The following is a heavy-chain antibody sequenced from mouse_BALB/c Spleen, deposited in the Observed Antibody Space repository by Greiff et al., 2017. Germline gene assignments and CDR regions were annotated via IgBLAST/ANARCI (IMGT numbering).Heavy chain of an antibody. D-gene: IGHD1-1*01. Sequence: QVQLQQSGAELARPGASVKMSCKASGYTFTSYWMHWVKQRPGQGLEWIGYINPSTGYTEYNQKFKDKATLTADKSSSTAYMQLSSLTSEDSAVYYCARPHDYYGSSYYAMDYWGQGTSVTVSS. CDR3: ARPHDYYGSSYYAMDY. CDR2: INPSTGYT. CDR1: GYTFTSYW. V-gene: IGHV1-4*01. J-gene: IGHJ4*01.